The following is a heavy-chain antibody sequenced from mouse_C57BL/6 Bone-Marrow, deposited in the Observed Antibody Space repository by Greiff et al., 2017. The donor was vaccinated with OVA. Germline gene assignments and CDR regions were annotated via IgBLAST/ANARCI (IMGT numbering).Heavy chain of an antibody. V-gene: IGHV5-4*03. CDR1: GFTFSSYA. Sequence: EVKVVESGGGLVKPGGSLKLSCAASGFTFSSYAMSWVRQTPEQRLEWVATISAGGSYTYYPHNVKGRFTISRDNANNNLYLQMIHLESEDTAMYSCASYSNWYFDVWGTGTTVTVAS. D-gene: IGHD2-5*01. CDR2: ISAGGSYT. CDR3: ASYSNWYFDV. J-gene: IGHJ1*03.